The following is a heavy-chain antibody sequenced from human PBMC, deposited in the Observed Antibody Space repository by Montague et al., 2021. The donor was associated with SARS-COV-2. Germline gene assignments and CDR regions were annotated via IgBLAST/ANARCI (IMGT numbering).Heavy chain of an antibody. J-gene: IGHJ5*01. CDR3: ARDRGRYFDSGSYNWLDS. V-gene: IGHV4-59*01. CDR2: IYYTGNT. CDR1: GGSISPYY. D-gene: IGHD3-10*01. Sequence: SETLSLTCTVSGGSISPYYWTWIRQPPGKGLEWIGYIYYTGNTKYKPSLKSRVTISVGTSKNQFPLNLKSVTAADTAVYYCARDRGRYFDSGSYNWLDSWGQGTLVTVSS.